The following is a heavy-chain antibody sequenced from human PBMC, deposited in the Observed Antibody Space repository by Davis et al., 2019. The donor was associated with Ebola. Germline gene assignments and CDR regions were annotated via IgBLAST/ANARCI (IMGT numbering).Heavy chain of an antibody. V-gene: IGHV4-34*01. CDR3: ARERVLIHGMDV. J-gene: IGHJ6*02. CDR2: INHSGSS. CDR1: GGSFSDYH. D-gene: IGHD6-25*01. Sequence: MPSETLSLTCAVYGGSFSDYHWSWIRQPPGKGLEWIGDINHSGSSNYTPSLKSRVTISVDTSKNQFSLKLSSVTAADTAVYYCARERVLIHGMDVWGQGTTVTVSS.